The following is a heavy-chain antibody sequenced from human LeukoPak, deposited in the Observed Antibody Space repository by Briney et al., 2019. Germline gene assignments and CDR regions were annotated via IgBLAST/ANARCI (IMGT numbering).Heavy chain of an antibody. V-gene: IGHV4-34*01. D-gene: IGHD3-16*02. Sequence: SETLSLTCAVYGGSFSGYYWSWIRQPPGKGLEWIGEVNHSGSTNYNPSLKSRVTISVDTSKNQFSLNLSSVTAADTAVYYCARSSASYDYVWGSYRYWPPLQIDYWGQGTLVTVSS. CDR1: GGSFSGYY. CDR3: ARSSASYDYVWGSYRYWPPLQIDY. J-gene: IGHJ4*02. CDR2: VNHSGST.